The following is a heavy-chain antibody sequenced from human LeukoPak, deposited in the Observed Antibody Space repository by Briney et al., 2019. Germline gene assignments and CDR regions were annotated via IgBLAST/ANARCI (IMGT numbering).Heavy chain of an antibody. D-gene: IGHD2-15*01. V-gene: IGHV4-34*01. CDR2: INHSGST. CDR1: GGSFSGYY. J-gene: IGHJ4*02. CDR3: ASLDVVVNY. Sequence: SETLSLXCAVYGGSFSGYYWSWIRQPPGKGLEWIGEINHSGSTNYNPSLKSRVTISVDTSKNQFSLKLSSVTAADTAVYYCASLDVVVNYWGQGTLVTVSS.